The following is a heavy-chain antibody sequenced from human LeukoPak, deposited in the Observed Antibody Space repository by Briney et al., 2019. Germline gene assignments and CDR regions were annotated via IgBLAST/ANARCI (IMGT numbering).Heavy chain of an antibody. D-gene: IGHD3-22*01. CDR2: ITSSGSTI. J-gene: IGHJ4*02. CDR1: GFTFDDHG. CDR3: ARGPPNYYDSSGYCYS. Sequence: PGGSLRLSCAASGFTFDDHGMNWVRQAPGKGLEWVSYITSSGSTIYYADSVKGRFTISRDNAKNSLYLQMNSLRAEDTAVYYCARGPPNYYDSSGYCYSWGQGTLVTVSS. V-gene: IGHV3-48*03.